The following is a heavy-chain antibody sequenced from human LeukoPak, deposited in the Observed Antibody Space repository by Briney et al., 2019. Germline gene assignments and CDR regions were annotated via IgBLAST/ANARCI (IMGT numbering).Heavy chain of an antibody. V-gene: IGHV4-59*01. CDR3: ARGWKRIKSYYYDSSGHPTYAFDI. CDR2: IYYSGST. Sequence: SETLSLTCTVSGGSISSYYWSWIRQPPGKGLEWIGYIYYSGSTNCNPSLKSRVTISVDTSKNQFSLKLSSVTAADTAVYYCARGWKRIKSYYYDSSGHPTYAFDIWGQGTMVTVSS. D-gene: IGHD3-22*01. CDR1: GGSISSYY. J-gene: IGHJ3*02.